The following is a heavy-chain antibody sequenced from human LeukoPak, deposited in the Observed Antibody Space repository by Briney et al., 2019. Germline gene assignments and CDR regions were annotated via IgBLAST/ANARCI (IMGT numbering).Heavy chain of an antibody. D-gene: IGHD2-15*01. CDR2: IWYDGSNK. Sequence: PGRSLRLSCAASGFTFSSYGMHWVRQAPGKWLEWVAVIWYDGSNKYYADSVKGRFTISRDNSKNTLYLQMNSLRAEDTAVYYCAKDSRYCSGGSCYQDYFDYWGQGTLVTVSS. CDR1: GFTFSSYG. J-gene: IGHJ4*02. CDR3: AKDSRYCSGGSCYQDYFDY. V-gene: IGHV3-33*06.